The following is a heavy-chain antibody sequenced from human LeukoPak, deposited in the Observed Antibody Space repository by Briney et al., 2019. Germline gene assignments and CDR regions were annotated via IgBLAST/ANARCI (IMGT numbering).Heavy chain of an antibody. V-gene: IGHV1-46*01. D-gene: IGHD4-23*01. Sequence: ASVKVSCKASGYSFTSYYMHWVRQAPGQGLEWMGIINPSGGSTSYAQKFQGRVTITADKSTSTAYMELSSLRSEDTAVYYCARGVDGGNSDWFDPWGQGTLVTVSS. CDR2: INPSGGST. CDR3: ARGVDGGNSDWFDP. CDR1: GYSFTSYY. J-gene: IGHJ5*02.